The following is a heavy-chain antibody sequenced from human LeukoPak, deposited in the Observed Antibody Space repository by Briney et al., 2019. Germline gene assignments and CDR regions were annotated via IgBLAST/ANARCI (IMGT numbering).Heavy chain of an antibody. Sequence: GASVKVSCKASGYTFTGYYMHWVRQAPGQGLEWMGWINPNSGGTNYAQKFQGRVTMTRDTSISTAYMELSRLRSDDTAVYYCARDTRVGGVIYGYFDYWGQGTLVTVSS. V-gene: IGHV1-2*02. CDR2: INPNSGGT. D-gene: IGHD3-16*02. J-gene: IGHJ4*02. CDR1: GYTFTGYY. CDR3: ARDTRVGGVIYGYFDY.